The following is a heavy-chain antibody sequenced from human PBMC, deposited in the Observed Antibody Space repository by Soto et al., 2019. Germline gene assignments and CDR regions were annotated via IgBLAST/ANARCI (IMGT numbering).Heavy chain of an antibody. V-gene: IGHV3-48*01. Sequence: EVQLVESGGGLVQPGGSLRLSCAASGFTFSSYSMNWVRQAPGKGLEWISYISGTSNTIHFADSVKGRFTISRDNAKNSLALQMNRLGAGEKGGYYWARGGPGPPGLWGQGTLVTVSS. CDR2: ISGTSNTI. J-gene: IGHJ4*02. CDR3: ARGGPGPPGL. CDR1: GFTFSSYS. D-gene: IGHD1-26*01.